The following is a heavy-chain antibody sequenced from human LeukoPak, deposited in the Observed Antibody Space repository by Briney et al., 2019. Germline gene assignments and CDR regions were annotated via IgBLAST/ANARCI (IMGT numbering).Heavy chain of an antibody. CDR3: ARGVEMATIGFDY. V-gene: IGHV4-59*02. D-gene: IGHD5-24*01. Sequence: SETLSLTCTVSGASVSTHYWSWIRQPPGKGLEWIGYMYHTGSTNYNPSLESRVTISLDTSKNQLSLMMRSVTAADTAIYYCARGVEMATIGFDYWGQGTLVTVSS. CDR1: GASVSTHY. J-gene: IGHJ4*02. CDR2: MYHTGST.